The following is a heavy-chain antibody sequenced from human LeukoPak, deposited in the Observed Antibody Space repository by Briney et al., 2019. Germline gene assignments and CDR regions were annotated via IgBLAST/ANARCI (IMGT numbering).Heavy chain of an antibody. CDR1: GGSISSGSYY. V-gene: IGHV4-61*02. CDR2: IYTSGST. Sequence: PSETLSLTCTVSGGSISSGSYYWSWIRQPAGKGLEWIGRIYTSGSTNYNPSLKSRVTISVDTSKNQFSLKLSSVTAADTAVYYCARGLGLNLPGDYWGQGTLVTVSS. CDR3: ARGLGLNLPGDY. J-gene: IGHJ4*02. D-gene: IGHD3-16*01.